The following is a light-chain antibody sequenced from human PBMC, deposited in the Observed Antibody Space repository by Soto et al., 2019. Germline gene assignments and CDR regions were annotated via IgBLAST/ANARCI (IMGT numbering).Light chain of an antibody. J-gene: IGLJ2*01. CDR2: NNN. V-gene: IGLV1-44*01. Sequence: QSVLTQPPSASGTPGQRVTISCSGNSSNIGSNPVHWYQQVPGTAPKLLIHNNNQRPSGVPARFSGSKSGTSASLAISGLQSEDEADYYCAAWDDSLNGVLFGGGTKVTVL. CDR1: SSNIGSNP. CDR3: AAWDDSLNGVL.